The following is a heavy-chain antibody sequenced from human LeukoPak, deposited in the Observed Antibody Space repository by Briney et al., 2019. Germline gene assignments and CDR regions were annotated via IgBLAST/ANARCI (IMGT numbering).Heavy chain of an antibody. CDR1: GFTFSSYS. CDR2: ISSSSSTI. J-gene: IGHJ5*02. V-gene: IGHV3-48*01. Sequence: PGGSLRLSCAASGFTFSSYSMNWVHQAPGKGQEWVSYISSSSSTIYYADSVKGRFTISRDNAKNSLYLQMNSLRAEDTAVYYCARDQGCSSTSCYLFNWFDPWGQGTLVTVSS. D-gene: IGHD2-2*01. CDR3: ARDQGCSSTSCYLFNWFDP.